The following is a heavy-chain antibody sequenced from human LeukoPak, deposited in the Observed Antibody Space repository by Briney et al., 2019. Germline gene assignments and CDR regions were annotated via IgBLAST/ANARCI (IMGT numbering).Heavy chain of an antibody. Sequence: KRGESLQISCKGSGYIFTSYWIGWVRQLPGKGVEWMGIIYPGDSDTRYSPSFQGQVTISADKSISTAYLQWSSLKASDTAMYYCARGGIVLMVYAPYFDYWGQGTLVTVSS. CDR2: IYPGDSDT. D-gene: IGHD2-8*01. CDR1: GYIFTSYW. J-gene: IGHJ4*02. V-gene: IGHV5-51*01. CDR3: ARGGIVLMVYAPYFDY.